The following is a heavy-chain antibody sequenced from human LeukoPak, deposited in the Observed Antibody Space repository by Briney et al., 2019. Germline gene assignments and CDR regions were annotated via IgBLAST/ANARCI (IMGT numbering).Heavy chain of an antibody. Sequence: SETLSLTCAVYGGPFSGYYWSWIRQPPGKGLEWIGEINHSGSTNYNPSLKSRVTISVDMSKNQFSLKLSSVTAADTAVYYCAGIATGFNWFDPWGQGTLVTVSS. V-gene: IGHV4-34*01. CDR1: GGPFSGYY. D-gene: IGHD6-13*01. J-gene: IGHJ5*02. CDR2: INHSGST. CDR3: AGIATGFNWFDP.